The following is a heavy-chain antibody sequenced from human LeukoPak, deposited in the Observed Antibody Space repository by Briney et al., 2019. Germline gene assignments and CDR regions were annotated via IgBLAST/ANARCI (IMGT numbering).Heavy chain of an antibody. Sequence: ASVKVSCKASGYTFTGYYMHWVRQAPGQGLEWMGRINPNSGGTNYAQKFQGRVTMTRDTSISTAYMELSRLRSDDTAVYYCARVLSPYYDFWSGYSYFDYWGQGTQVTVSS. D-gene: IGHD3-3*01. J-gene: IGHJ4*02. CDR3: ARVLSPYYDFWSGYSYFDY. CDR1: GYTFTGYY. V-gene: IGHV1-2*06. CDR2: INPNSGGT.